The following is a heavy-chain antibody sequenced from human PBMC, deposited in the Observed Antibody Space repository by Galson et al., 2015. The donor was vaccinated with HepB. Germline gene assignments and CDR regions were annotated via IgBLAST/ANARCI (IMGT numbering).Heavy chain of an antibody. CDR1: GYTFSRYG. CDR3: AREVVPATNYYYYYMDV. V-gene: IGHV7-4-1*02. D-gene: IGHD2-2*01. CDR2: INTNTGNP. Sequence: SVKVSCKASGYTFSRYGMNWVREAPGQGLEWMGRINTNTGNPTYAQAFTGRFVFSLDTSVSTAYLQISSLKAEDTAIYYCAREVVPATNYYYYYMDVWGKGTTVTVSS. J-gene: IGHJ6*03.